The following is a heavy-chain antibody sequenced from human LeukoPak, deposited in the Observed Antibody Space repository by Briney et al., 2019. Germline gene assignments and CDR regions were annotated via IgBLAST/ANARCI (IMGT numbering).Heavy chain of an antibody. CDR3: ARDRKYYFDY. J-gene: IGHJ4*02. V-gene: IGHV3-30*04. CDR2: ISSDGRNK. CDR1: GFTFTSFS. Sequence: PGGSLRLSCSASGFTFTSFSLHWVRLAPGKGLEWVALISSDGRNKFSADSVRARFTISRDNSNNMLYLQMNSLRTEDTAVYYCARDRKYYFDYWGQGTLVTVSS.